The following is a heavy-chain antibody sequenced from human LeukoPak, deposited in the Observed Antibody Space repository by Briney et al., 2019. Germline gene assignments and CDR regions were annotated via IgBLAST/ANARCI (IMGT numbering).Heavy chain of an antibody. V-gene: IGHV3-33*08. Sequence: PGGSLRLSCAASGFTFSSYWMHWVRQAPGKGLMWVTVIWPDGSIKYYADSVKGRFTVSRDNSKNTLYLQMNSLRAEDTAVYYCARHNNAYDWDYWGQGTLVTVSS. D-gene: IGHD5-12*01. CDR1: GFTFSSYW. J-gene: IGHJ4*02. CDR3: ARHNNAYDWDY. CDR2: IWPDGSIK.